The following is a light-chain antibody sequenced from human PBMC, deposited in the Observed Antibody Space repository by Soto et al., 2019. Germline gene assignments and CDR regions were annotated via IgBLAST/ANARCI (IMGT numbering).Light chain of an antibody. CDR2: EVS. Sequence: QSALTQPASVSGSPGQSITISCIGSSSDVGGYNYVSWYQHHPGRVPKPMIFEVSDRPSGVSSRFSGSKSGNTASLTISGLRAEDEGNYHCCSYAGNRIFVFGGGTKLTVL. J-gene: IGLJ3*02. CDR1: SSDVGGYNY. CDR3: CSYAGNRIFV. V-gene: IGLV2-23*02.